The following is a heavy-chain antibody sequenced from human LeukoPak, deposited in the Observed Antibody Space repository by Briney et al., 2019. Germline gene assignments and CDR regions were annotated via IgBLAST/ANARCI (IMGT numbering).Heavy chain of an antibody. CDR3: ARPAASAYYYVDL. CDR2: ISSSSSTI. V-gene: IGHV3-48*01. Sequence: GGSLRLSCAASRFIFSSYSMNWVRQAPGKGLEWVSYISSSSSTIYYADSVKGRFTISRDNAKNSLYLQMNSLGVEDTAVYYCARPAASAYYYVDLWGQGTLVTVSS. D-gene: IGHD3-22*01. CDR1: RFIFSSYS. J-gene: IGHJ5*02.